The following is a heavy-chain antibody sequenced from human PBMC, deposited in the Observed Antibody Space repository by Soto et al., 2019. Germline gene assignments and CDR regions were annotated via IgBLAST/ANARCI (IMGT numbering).Heavy chain of an antibody. CDR2: ISYDGSNK. Sequence: GGSLRLSCASSGFTFSSYAMHLVRQAPGKGLEWVAVISYDGSNKYYADSVKGRFTISRDNSKNTLYLQMNSLRAEDTAVYYCARAQLRYFDWTVWGQGTLVTVSS. CDR3: ARAQLRYFDWTV. J-gene: IGHJ4*02. V-gene: IGHV3-30-3*01. D-gene: IGHD3-9*01. CDR1: GFTFSSYA.